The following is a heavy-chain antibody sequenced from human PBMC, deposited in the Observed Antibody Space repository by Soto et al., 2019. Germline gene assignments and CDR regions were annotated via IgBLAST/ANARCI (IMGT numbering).Heavy chain of an antibody. J-gene: IGHJ4*02. CDR3: ARIHEGFGGTGIDY. CDR2: IYYSGST. V-gene: IGHV4-31*03. D-gene: IGHD3-10*01. Sequence: SETLSLTYTVSGGSISSGGYYWSWIRQHPGKGLEWIGYIYYSGSTYYNPSLKSRVTISVDTSKNQFSLKLSSVTAADTAVYYCARIHEGFGGTGIDYWGQGTLVTVSS. CDR1: GGSISSGGYY.